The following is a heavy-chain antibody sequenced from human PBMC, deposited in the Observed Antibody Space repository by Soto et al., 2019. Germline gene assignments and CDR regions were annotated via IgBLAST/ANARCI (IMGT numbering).Heavy chain of an antibody. D-gene: IGHD4-4*01. CDR2: ISSTTNYI. Sequence: PGGSLRLSCAASGFTFTRYSMNWVRQAPGKGLEWVSSISSTTNYIYYADSMKGRFTVSRDNAKNSLYLDMNSLSAADTAVYSCPRDSEDLTYNFDYWGQGTLVTVSS. V-gene: IGHV3-21*01. CDR1: GFTFTRYS. J-gene: IGHJ4*02. CDR3: PRDSEDLTYNFDY.